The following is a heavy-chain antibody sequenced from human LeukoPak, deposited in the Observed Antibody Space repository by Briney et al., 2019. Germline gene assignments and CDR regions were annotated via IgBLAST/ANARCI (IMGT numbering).Heavy chain of an antibody. CDR2: ISGSGGST. CDR3: ARDYGDGKNYFDY. Sequence: QPGGSLRLSCAASGFTFSSYAMSWVRQAPGKGLEWVSAISGSGGSTYYADSVKGRFTISRDNSKNTLYLQMNSLRAEDTAVYYCARDYGDGKNYFDYWGQGTLVTVSS. CDR1: GFTFSSYA. J-gene: IGHJ4*02. V-gene: IGHV3-23*01. D-gene: IGHD4-17*01.